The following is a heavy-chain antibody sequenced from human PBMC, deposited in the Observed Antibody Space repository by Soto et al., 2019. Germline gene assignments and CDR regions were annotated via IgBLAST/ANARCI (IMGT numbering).Heavy chain of an antibody. J-gene: IGHJ6*02. V-gene: IGHV4-39*01. Sequence: PSETLSLTCTVSGGTIRSSSYNWGWIREPAGKGQERVGSIYYSGSTYYNPSLKRRGTISVDTSKSQFALKLSSVTAADTAVYYCASGYSSGWYGLGYYYCMDVWGQGTTVTVSS. CDR3: ASGYSSGWYGLGYYYCMDV. D-gene: IGHD6-19*01. CDR1: GGTIRSSSYN. CDR2: IYYSGST.